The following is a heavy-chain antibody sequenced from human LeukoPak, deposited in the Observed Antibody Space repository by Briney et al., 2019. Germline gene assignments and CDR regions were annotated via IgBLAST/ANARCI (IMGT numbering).Heavy chain of an antibody. Sequence: GSSVKVSCKASGGTFSSYAISWVRQAPGQGLEWMGGIIPIFGTANYAQKFQGRVTITADESTSTAYMELSSLRSEDTAVYYCARAHCSSTSCLGLHYYYMDVWGKGTTVTVSS. CDR1: GGTFSSYA. CDR3: ARAHCSSTSCLGLHYYYMDV. J-gene: IGHJ6*03. D-gene: IGHD2-2*01. V-gene: IGHV1-69*01. CDR2: IIPIFGTA.